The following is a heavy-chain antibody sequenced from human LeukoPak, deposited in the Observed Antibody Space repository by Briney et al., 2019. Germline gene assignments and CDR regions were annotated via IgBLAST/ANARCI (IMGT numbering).Heavy chain of an antibody. D-gene: IGHD5-18*01. Sequence: GGSLRLSCAASGFTFSDYYMSWIRQAPGKGLEWVAVISYDGRNKYYADSVEGRFTISRDNSKSTLYLQMSSLRAEDTAVYYCARDGYGLDTAMVSTIFDFWGQGAQVTVSS. CDR3: ARDGYGLDTAMVSTIFDF. J-gene: IGHJ4*02. CDR1: GFTFSDYY. CDR2: ISYDGRNK. V-gene: IGHV3-30*03.